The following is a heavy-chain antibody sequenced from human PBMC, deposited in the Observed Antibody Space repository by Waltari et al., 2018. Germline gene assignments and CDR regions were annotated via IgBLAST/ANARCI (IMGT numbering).Heavy chain of an antibody. CDR1: GFKFNDYG. CDR2: ITWNCGII. Sequence: EVQLAESGGAVVRPGGSLRLTCVASGFKFNDYGMSWVRRVPGKGLVWVSGITWNCGIISYSDAVKGRVTITRDNDKNSLSLQMTSLRVEDTALYYCARYLNWGLPRFDNWGQGTQVTVSS. D-gene: IGHD3-16*01. CDR3: ARYLNWGLPRFDN. V-gene: IGHV3-20*04. J-gene: IGHJ4*02.